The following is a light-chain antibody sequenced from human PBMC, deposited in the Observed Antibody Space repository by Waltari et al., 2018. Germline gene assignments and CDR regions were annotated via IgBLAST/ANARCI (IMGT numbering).Light chain of an antibody. V-gene: IGKV4-1*01. Sequence: DIVMTQSPDSMAVSLGERATINCKSSQTVFSNSHNRNFLAWYQQKAGQPPKLLLYWTSVRYSGTAPRFSGGWSGANFTRTIVNVQAADVAVYCCHQSSNLPQTFAQGTRLEI. CDR2: WTS. J-gene: IGKJ2*01. CDR1: QTVFSNSHNRNF. CDR3: HQSSNLPQT.